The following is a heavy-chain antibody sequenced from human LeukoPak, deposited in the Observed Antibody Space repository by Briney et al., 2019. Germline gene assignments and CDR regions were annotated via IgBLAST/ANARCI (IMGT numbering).Heavy chain of an antibody. V-gene: IGHV1-18*01. CDR2: ISAYNGNT. CDR1: GYTFTSYG. J-gene: IGHJ6*02. D-gene: IGHD3-10*01. Sequence: ASVKVSCKASGYTFTSYGMSWVRQAPGQGLEWMGWISAYNGNTNYAQKLQGRVTMTTDTSTSAAYMELRSLRSDDTAVYYCAGTRGLDYYYGMDVWGQGTTVTVSS. CDR3: AGTRGLDYYYGMDV.